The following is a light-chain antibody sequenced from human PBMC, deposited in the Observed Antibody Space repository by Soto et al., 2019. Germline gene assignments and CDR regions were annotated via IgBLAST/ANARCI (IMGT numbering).Light chain of an antibody. Sequence: QLVLTQPPSASGTPGQRVTISCSGSSSNIGSGTVNWYQQLPGTAPKLLIYNNNQWPSGVPDRFSGSKSGTSASLAISGLQSEDEADYYCAAWDVSLNGLYVFGTGTKVTVL. CDR2: NNN. CDR1: SSNIGSGT. V-gene: IGLV1-44*01. CDR3: AAWDVSLNGLYV. J-gene: IGLJ1*01.